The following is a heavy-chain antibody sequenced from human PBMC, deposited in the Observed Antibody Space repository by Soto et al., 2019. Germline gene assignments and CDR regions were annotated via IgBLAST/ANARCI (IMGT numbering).Heavy chain of an antibody. D-gene: IGHD3-10*01. CDR1: GDTFTSHW. J-gene: IGHJ3*02. CDR3: VRPQAKELGTIRGAFDI. Sequence: GESLKISCKGSGDTFTSHWIAWVRQMPGRGLELMGLIYPADSDTRYSPSFEGQVTISVDKSISTAYLQWSSLKASDTAMYYCVRPQAKELGTIRGAFDIWGQGTKVTVSS. CDR2: IYPADSDT. V-gene: IGHV5-51*01.